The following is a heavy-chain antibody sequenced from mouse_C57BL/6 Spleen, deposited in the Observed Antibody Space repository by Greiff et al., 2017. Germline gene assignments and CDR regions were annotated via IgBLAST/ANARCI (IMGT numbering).Heavy chain of an antibody. CDR3: ASVCLITTVVPDWYFDV. V-gene: IGHV3-6*01. Sequence: EVQLVESGPGLVKPSQSLSLTCSVTGYSITSGYYWNWIRQFPGNKLEWLGYISYDGSNNYNPSLKNRISITRDTSKNQFFLKLNSVTTEDTATYYCASVCLITTVVPDWYFDVWGTGTTVTVSS. J-gene: IGHJ1*03. D-gene: IGHD1-1*01. CDR2: ISYDGSN. CDR1: GYSITSGYY.